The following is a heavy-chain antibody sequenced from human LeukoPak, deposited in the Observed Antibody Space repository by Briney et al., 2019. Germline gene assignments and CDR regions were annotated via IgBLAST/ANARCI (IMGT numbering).Heavy chain of an antibody. CDR3: ARDREYGDYLWDY. CDR1: GFTLTNYG. Sequence: GGSLRLSCAASGFTLTNYGIHWVRQAPGKGLEWVAFISSDGSHKYYADSVKGRFTISRDNSKNTLYLQMNSLRAEDTAVYYCARDREYGDYLWDYWGQGTLVTVSS. CDR2: ISSDGSHK. J-gene: IGHJ4*02. D-gene: IGHD4-17*01. V-gene: IGHV3-30*19.